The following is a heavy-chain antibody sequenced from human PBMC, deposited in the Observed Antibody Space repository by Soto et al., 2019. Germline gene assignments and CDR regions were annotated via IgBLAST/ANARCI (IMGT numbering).Heavy chain of an antibody. CDR3: ARQIYDSDTGPNFQYYFDS. V-gene: IGHV5-10-1*01. D-gene: IGHD3-22*01. CDR2: IDPSDSQT. CDR1: GYSFAGYW. Sequence: GESLKISCKGSGYSFAGYWITWVRQKPGKGLEWMGRIDPSDSQTYYSPSFRGHVAISATKSITTVFLQWSSLRASDTAMYYRARQIYDSDTGPNFQYYFDSWGQGTPVTVSS. J-gene: IGHJ4*02.